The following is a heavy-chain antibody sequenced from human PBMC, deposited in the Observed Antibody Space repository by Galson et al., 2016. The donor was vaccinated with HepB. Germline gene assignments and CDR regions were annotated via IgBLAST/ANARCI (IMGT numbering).Heavy chain of an antibody. J-gene: IGHJ4*02. V-gene: IGHV3-66*01. CDR3: LRSGY. D-gene: IGHD2-8*02. CDR1: GFPVSDNF. CDR2: IDNGGNT. Sequence: SLRLYCAASGFPVSDNFMSWVRQAPGKGLEWVSFIDNGGNTFYADSVKGRFTISRDSSKSTVFLQMNSLRAEDTAVYYCLRSGYWGQGTLVTVSS.